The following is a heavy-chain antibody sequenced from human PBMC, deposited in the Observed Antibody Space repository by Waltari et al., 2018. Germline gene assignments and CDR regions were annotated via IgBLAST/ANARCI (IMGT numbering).Heavy chain of an antibody. D-gene: IGHD4-17*01. Sequence: EVQLLESGGGLVQPGGSLRLSCAASGFTFSSYAMSWVRQAPGQGLEWGSAIRGSGGSTYYADSVKGRFTISRDNSKNTLYLQMNSLRAEDTAVYYCAKDQTTVTTGWFDPWGQGTLVTVSS. CDR2: IRGSGGST. CDR3: AKDQTTVTTGWFDP. J-gene: IGHJ5*02. V-gene: IGHV3-23*01. CDR1: GFTFSSYA.